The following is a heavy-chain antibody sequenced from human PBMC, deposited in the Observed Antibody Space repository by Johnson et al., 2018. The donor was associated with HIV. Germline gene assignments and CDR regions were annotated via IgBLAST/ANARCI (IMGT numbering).Heavy chain of an antibody. CDR3: ARVRPPGLLDAIDI. J-gene: IGHJ3*02. Sequence: QMQLVESGGGVVQPGTSLRLSCAASGFTFSSYGIHWVRQAPGKGLEWVAFIWHDGRDVYYADSVKGRFTVSRDNSKNAVYLQMNSLGAGDTAVYYCARVRPPGLLDAIDIWGQGTMVTVSS. CDR1: GFTFSSYG. V-gene: IGHV3-33*01. CDR2: IWHDGRDV.